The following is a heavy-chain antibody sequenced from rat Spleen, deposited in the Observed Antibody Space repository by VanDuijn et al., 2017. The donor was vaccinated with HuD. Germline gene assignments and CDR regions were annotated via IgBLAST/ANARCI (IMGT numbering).Heavy chain of an antibody. Sequence: EVQLVESGGGLVQPGRSLKLSCAASGFTFTNYDMAWVRQAPTKGLEWIASISTGGTNTYYRGSVKGRFTISRDNAKNTQYLQMDSLRSEDTATYYCARHPDYSNYFDYWGQGDKVTVSS. V-gene: IGHV5S13*01. J-gene: IGHJ2*01. D-gene: IGHD1-1*01. CDR1: GFTFTNYD. CDR3: ARHPDYSNYFDY. CDR2: ISTGGTNT.